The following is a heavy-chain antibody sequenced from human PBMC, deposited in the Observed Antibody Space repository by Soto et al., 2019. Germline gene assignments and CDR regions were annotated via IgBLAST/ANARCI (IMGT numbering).Heavy chain of an antibody. CDR2: MYYGGRT. Sequence: SETLSLTCTVSGGSIGSYYWSWIRQPPGKGLEWIGYMYYGGRTNYNPSLKSRVTISVDTSKMQVSLKLSSVTAADTAVYFCARGTPSPLIVRSSRGPWFDPWGQGTQVTVSS. J-gene: IGHJ5*02. V-gene: IGHV4-59*08. D-gene: IGHD2-15*01. CDR1: GGSIGSYY. CDR3: ARGTPSPLIVRSSRGPWFDP.